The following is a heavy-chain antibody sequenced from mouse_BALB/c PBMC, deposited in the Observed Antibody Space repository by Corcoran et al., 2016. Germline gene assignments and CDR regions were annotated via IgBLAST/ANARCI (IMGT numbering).Heavy chain of an antibody. CDR2: IDPANGNT. J-gene: IGHJ2*01. V-gene: IGHV14-3*02. D-gene: IGHD4-1*01. CDR3: ASGIGY. CDR1: GFNIKDTY. Sequence: EVQLQQSGAELVKPGASGKLSCTASGFNIKDTYMHWVKQRPEQGLEWIGRIDPANGNTKYDPKFQGKATITADTSSNTAYLQLSSLTSEDTAVDYCASGIGYWGQGTTLTVSS.